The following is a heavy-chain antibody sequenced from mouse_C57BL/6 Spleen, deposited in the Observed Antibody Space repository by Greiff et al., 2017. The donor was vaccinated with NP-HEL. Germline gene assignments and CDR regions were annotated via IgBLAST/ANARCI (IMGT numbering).Heavy chain of an antibody. J-gene: IGHJ3*01. CDR1: GYTFTDYN. Sequence: DVQLQESGPELVKPGASVKMSCKASGYTFTDYNMHWVKQSHGTSLEWIGYINPNNGGTSYNQKFKGKATLTVNKSYSTAYMELRSLTSEDSAVYYCASPSPDYYGSRSWFAYWGQGTLVTVSA. CDR2: INPNNGGT. V-gene: IGHV1-22*01. CDR3: ASPSPDYYGSRSWFAY. D-gene: IGHD1-1*01.